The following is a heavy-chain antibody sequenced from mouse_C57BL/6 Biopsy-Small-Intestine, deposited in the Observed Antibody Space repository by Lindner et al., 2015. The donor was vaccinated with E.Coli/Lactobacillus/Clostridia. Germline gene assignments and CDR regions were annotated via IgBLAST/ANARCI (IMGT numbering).Heavy chain of an antibody. D-gene: IGHD1-1*01. J-gene: IGHJ4*01. CDR3: ARDHSYYYDSSGHFTDNFDH. CDR1: GYTFTSYY. V-gene: IGHV1-59*01. CDR2: INPSDGST. Sequence: SVKVSCKASGYTFTSYYMHWVRQAPGQGLEWMGVINPSDGSTTYAQKFQGRVTMTRDTSTSTVYMDLSSLRSEDTAVYYCARDHSYYYDSSGHFTDNFDHWGQGTLVTVSS.